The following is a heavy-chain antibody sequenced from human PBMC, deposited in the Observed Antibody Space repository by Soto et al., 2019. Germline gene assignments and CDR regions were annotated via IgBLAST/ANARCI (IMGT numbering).Heavy chain of an antibody. J-gene: IGHJ4*01. V-gene: IGHV3-30-3*01. CDR1: GFMFSAYA. D-gene: IGHD6-19*01. Sequence: LRLSCTASGFMFSAYAMLWVRQAPGKGLEWVAAMSYDGTNTYYADSVKGRFTISRDNSKNTLFLQMSSLTADDSAVYYCARDPSPYTSGWYGIDFWGLGTLVTVSS. CDR2: MSYDGTNT. CDR3: ARDPSPYTSGWYGIDF.